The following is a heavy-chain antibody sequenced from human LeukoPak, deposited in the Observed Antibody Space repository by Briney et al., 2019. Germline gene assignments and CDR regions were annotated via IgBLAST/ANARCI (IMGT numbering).Heavy chain of an antibody. J-gene: IGHJ6*02. CDR3: ARGQLFYYYYYGMDV. Sequence: SETLSLTCTVSGGSISSYYWSWIRQPPGKGLEWIGYIYTSGSTNYNPSLKSRVTISVDTSKNQFSLKLSSATAADTAVYYCARGQLFYYYYYGMDVWGQGTTVTVSS. V-gene: IGHV4-4*09. CDR1: GGSISSYY. D-gene: IGHD6-13*01. CDR2: IYTSGST.